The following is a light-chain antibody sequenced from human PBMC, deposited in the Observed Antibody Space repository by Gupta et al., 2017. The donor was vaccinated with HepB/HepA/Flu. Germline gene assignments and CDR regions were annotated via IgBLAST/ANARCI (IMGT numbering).Light chain of an antibody. Sequence: ERVMTQSPATLSVSPGERATLSCRASQSVGTNLAWYQQTGGQPPRLLIYGASTRAAGIPARFSGSGSGTDFTLTISSLQSEDFAVYFCQQYKNWPPLTFGGGTKVEIK. CDR1: QSVGTN. J-gene: IGKJ4*01. V-gene: IGKV3-15*01. CDR2: GAS. CDR3: QQYKNWPPLT.